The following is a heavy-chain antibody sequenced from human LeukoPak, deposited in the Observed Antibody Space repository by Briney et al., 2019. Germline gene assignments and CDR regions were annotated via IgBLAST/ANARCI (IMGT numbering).Heavy chain of an antibody. CDR3: ARGDGAPDY. CDR1: GFTFSDYS. CDR2: ISSGSYYI. J-gene: IGHJ4*02. V-gene: IGHV3-21*01. Sequence: GGSLRLSCAASGFTFSDYSMNWARQAPGKGLEWVSSISSGSYYIHYADSVKGRFTISRDNAKNSLYLQMNSLRAEDTAVYYCARGDGAPDYWGQGTLVTVSS. D-gene: IGHD4-17*01.